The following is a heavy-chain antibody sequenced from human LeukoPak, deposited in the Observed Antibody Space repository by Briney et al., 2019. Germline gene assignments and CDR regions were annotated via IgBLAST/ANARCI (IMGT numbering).Heavy chain of an antibody. Sequence: GGSLRLSCEASGFTFSSYGMHWVRQAPGKGLEWVAVISYDGSNKDYADSVKGRFTMSRDNSINTLYLQMNSLRAEDTAVYYCAKDRPGPIDYWGQGTLVTVSS. J-gene: IGHJ4*02. CDR3: AKDRPGPIDY. V-gene: IGHV3-30*18. CDR2: ISYDGSNK. D-gene: IGHD6-6*01. CDR1: GFTFSSYG.